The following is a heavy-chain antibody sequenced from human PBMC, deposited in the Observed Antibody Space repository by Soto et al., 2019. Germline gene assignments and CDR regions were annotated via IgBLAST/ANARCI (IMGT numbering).Heavy chain of an antibody. CDR3: TKWYYHVGAFDI. V-gene: IGHV3-49*03. CDR2: IRSKAYGGTT. J-gene: IGHJ3*02. CDR1: GFTFGDYA. Sequence: GGSLRLSCTASGFTFGDYAMSWFRQAPGKGLEWVGFIRSKAYGGTTEYAASVKGRFTISRDDSKSIAYLQMNSLKTEDTAVYYCTKWYYHVGAFDIWGQGTMVTVSS. D-gene: IGHD1-7*01.